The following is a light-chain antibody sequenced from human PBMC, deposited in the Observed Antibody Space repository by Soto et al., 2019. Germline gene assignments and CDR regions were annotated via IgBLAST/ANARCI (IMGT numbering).Light chain of an antibody. V-gene: IGLV3-1*01. CDR2: QDT. J-gene: IGLJ1*01. Sequence: SYELTQPPSVSVSPGQTASITCSGDKLGNKYVCWYQQKPGQSPLLVIYQDTKRPSGIPERFSGSNSGNTATLTISGTQAMDEADYYCQAWDSSIYVFGTGTKLTVL. CDR3: QAWDSSIYV. CDR1: KLGNKY.